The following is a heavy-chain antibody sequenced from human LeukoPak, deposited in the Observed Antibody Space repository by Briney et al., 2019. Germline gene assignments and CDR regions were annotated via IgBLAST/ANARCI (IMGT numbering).Heavy chain of an antibody. Sequence: GGSLRHSCAASGFTFTNYPMSWVRQTPGKRLEWISALSANGRSTYYADSVKGRFTISRDDSWNTLFLQMNSLRPEDTAIYYCAKDIGKDSGTWGYIYYALDGWGQGTTVTVSS. J-gene: IGHJ6*02. CDR2: LSANGRST. CDR3: AKDIGKDSGTWGYIYYALDG. CDR1: GFTFTNYP. V-gene: IGHV3-23*01. D-gene: IGHD5-12*01.